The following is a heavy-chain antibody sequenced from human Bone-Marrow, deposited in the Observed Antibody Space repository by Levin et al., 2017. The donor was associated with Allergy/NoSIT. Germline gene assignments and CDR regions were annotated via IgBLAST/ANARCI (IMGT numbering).Heavy chain of an antibody. D-gene: IGHD2-2*01. CDR2: INPNSGGT. CDR3: ARGRGDIVVVPAAPKKNWYFDL. V-gene: IGHV1-2*06. CDR1: GYTFTGYY. Sequence: GESLKISCKASGYTFTGYYMHWVRQAPGQGLEWMGRINPNSGGTNYAQKFQGRVTMTRDTSISTAYMELSRLRSDDTAVYYCARGRGDIVVVPAAPKKNWYFDLWGRGTLVTVSS. J-gene: IGHJ2*01.